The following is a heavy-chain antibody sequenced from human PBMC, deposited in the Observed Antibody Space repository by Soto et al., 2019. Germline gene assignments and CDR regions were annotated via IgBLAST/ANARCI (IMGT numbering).Heavy chain of an antibody. D-gene: IGHD5-18*01. CDR2: ISYDGSNK. Sequence: GGSLRLSCAASGFTFSSYAMHWVRQAPGKGLEWVAVISYDGSNKYYADSVKGRFTISRDNSKNTLYLQMNSLRAEDTAVYYCARDLLKVDTAMVSWIYYYYGMDVWGQGTTVTVSS. CDR1: GFTFSSYA. V-gene: IGHV3-30-3*01. J-gene: IGHJ6*02. CDR3: ARDLLKVDTAMVSWIYYYYGMDV.